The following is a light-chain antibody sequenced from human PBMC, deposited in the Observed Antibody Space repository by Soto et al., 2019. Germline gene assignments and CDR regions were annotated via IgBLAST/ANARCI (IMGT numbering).Light chain of an antibody. CDR1: QGIINY. CDR3: QQLFMYPPT. Sequence: IQLTQSPSSLSASIGDGVTITCRASQGIINYLAWYQQQPGKAPKLLIYGASTLQGGVPSRFSGSGSGTDFTLTVSSMQHEDLATYYCQQLFMYPPTFGPGTKVDIK. V-gene: IGKV1-9*01. CDR2: GAS. J-gene: IGKJ3*01.